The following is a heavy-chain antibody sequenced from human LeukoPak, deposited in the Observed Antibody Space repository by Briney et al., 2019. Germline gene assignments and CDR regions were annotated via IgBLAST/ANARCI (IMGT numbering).Heavy chain of an antibody. CDR1: GFTFSSFW. J-gene: IGHJ3*02. CDR3: AKVGPIGPSGWPDAFDI. D-gene: IGHD6-19*01. CDR2: IKQDGSET. Sequence: PGGSLRLSCAASGFTFSSFWIYWVRQAPGKGLEWVANIKQDGSETYYVDSVKGRFTISRDNTKNSLYLQMNSLRAEDTAVYYCAKVGPIGPSGWPDAFDIWGQGTMVTVSS. V-gene: IGHV3-7*01.